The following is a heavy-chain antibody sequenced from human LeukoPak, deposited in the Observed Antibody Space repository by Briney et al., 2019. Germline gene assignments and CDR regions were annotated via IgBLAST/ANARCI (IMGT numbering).Heavy chain of an antibody. J-gene: IGHJ5*02. CDR2: IYYSGST. D-gene: IGHD3-10*01. Sequence: PSETLSLTCTVSGGSISSYYWSWIRQPPGKGLEWIGYIYYSGSTNYNPSLKSRVTISVDTSKNQFSLKLSSVTAADTAVYYCARHEPPYCYGVSGWFDPWGQGTLVTVSS. V-gene: IGHV4-59*08. CDR3: ARHEPPYCYGVSGWFDP. CDR1: GGSISSYY.